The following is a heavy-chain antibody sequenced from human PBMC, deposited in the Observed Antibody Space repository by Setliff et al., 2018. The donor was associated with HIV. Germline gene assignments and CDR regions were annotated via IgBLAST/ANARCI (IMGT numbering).Heavy chain of an antibody. D-gene: IGHD2-15*01. Sequence: SETLSLTCAVSGDSISSSNWWSWVRQSPGKGLEWIGKIYHSGSTNYNPSLKSRVTISVDKSKNQFSLKLSSVTAADTAVYYCARHSFPFGGKGVDYWGQGTLVTVSS. CDR1: GDSISSSNW. J-gene: IGHJ4*02. CDR2: IYHSGST. CDR3: ARHSFPFGGKGVDY. V-gene: IGHV4-4*02.